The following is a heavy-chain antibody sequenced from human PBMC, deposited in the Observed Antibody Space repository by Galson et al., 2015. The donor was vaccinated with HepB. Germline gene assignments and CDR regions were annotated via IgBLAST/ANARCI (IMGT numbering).Heavy chain of an antibody. CDR2: ILYDGSKK. J-gene: IGHJ1*01. Sequence: SLRLSCASSGFTFSSYGMHWVRQAPGKGLEWVAVILYDGSKKSYADSVRGRFTISRDNSNNTLYLQIHSLRAEGTAVYYCAKDLRKNFASGSQFPGDHWGQGTLVIVSS. CDR1: GFTFSSYG. V-gene: IGHV3-30*18. CDR3: AKDLRKNFASGSQFPGDH. D-gene: IGHD3-10*01.